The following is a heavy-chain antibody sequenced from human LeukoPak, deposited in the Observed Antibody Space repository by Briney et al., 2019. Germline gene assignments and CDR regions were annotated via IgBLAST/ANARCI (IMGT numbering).Heavy chain of an antibody. CDR1: GYTLTELS. V-gene: IGHV1-24*01. CDR2: FDPEDGET. Sequence: GASMKVSCKVSGYTLTELSMHWVRQAPGKGLEWMGGFDPEDGETIYAQKFQGRVTMTEDTSTDTAYMELSSLRSEDTAVYYCATAQPQDENNWFDPWGQGTLVTVSS. CDR3: ATAQPQDENNWFDP. J-gene: IGHJ5*02.